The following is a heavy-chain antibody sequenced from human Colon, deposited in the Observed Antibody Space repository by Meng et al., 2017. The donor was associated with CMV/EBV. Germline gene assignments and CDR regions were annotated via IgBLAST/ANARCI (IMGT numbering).Heavy chain of an antibody. CDR2: IKTNYGGEGGAA. Sequence: GGSLRLSCAASGFTFSTYAMTWVRQAPGKGLEWVGRIKTNYGGEGGAADHTAPVKGRFTISRDDSINTVYLQMNSLKTEDTGVYYCTGDDLDYYASRGIVYWGQGTLVTVSS. J-gene: IGHJ4*02. CDR3: TGDDLDYYASRGIVY. CDR1: GFTFSTYA. D-gene: IGHD3-22*01. V-gene: IGHV3-15*01.